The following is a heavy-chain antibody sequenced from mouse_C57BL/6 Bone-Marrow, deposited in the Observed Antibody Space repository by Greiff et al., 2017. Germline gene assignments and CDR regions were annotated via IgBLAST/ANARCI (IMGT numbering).Heavy chain of an antibody. CDR2: ISYDGSN. CDR3: ARDKEDDYDQAWFAY. Sequence: EVKLEESGPGLVKPSQSLSLTCSVTGYSITSGYYWNWIRQFPGNKLEWMGYISYDGSNNYNPSLKNRISITRDTSKNQFFLKLNSVTTEDTATYYCARDKEDDYDQAWFAYWGQGTLVTVSA. V-gene: IGHV3-6*01. J-gene: IGHJ3*01. D-gene: IGHD2-4*01. CDR1: GYSITSGYY.